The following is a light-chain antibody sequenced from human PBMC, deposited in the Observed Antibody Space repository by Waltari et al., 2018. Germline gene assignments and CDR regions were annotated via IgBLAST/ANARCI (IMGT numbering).Light chain of an antibody. CDR2: VNSDGSH. CDR1: SGYPSTA. J-gene: IGLJ3*02. V-gene: IGLV4-69*01. Sequence: LVLTQSPSASASLGASVKLTCTLPSGYPSTATPWLQQQPGKGPRYLMKVNSDGSHRKGDDIPDRFSASKSGTECYLTISSLQSEDEADYFCQTGGHGTWVFGGGTKLTVL. CDR3: QTGGHGTWV.